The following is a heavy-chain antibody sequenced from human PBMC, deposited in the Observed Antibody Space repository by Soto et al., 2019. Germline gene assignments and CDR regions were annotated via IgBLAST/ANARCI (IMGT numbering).Heavy chain of an antibody. J-gene: IGHJ4*02. Sequence: GASVKVSCKGSGGTFSRYTITWVRQAPGQGLEWMGWISAYNGNTNYAQNFQGRVSMTTDSSTTTAYMELRNLRSDDTAVYYCARDTQIFQRYSYGYFDYWGQGALGTVSS. D-gene: IGHD5-18*01. CDR3: ARDTQIFQRYSYGYFDY. CDR2: ISAYNGNT. V-gene: IGHV1-18*01. CDR1: GGTFSRYT.